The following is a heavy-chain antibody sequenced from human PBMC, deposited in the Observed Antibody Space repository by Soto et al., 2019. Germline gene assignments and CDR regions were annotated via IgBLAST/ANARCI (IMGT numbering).Heavy chain of an antibody. J-gene: IGHJ6*03. CDR1: GFTFSSDA. V-gene: IGHV3-64*01. CDR2: ISSNGIGA. Sequence: EVQLVESGGGLAQPGGSLRLSCAASGFTFSSDAMDWVRQAPGKGLEYVSGISSNGIGAYYASSVKGRFNISRDNSRDTVYLQMDSLKPEDMTVYYCARCALADYYYMVDWEKGSTVTVS. CDR3: ARCALADYYYMVD.